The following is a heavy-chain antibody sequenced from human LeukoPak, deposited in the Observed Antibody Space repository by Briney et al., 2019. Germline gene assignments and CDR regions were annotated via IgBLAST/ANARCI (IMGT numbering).Heavy chain of an antibody. CDR3: ARGATTADAFDT. V-gene: IGHV1-8*03. D-gene: IGHD5-24*01. Sequence: GASVKVSCKASGYTFTSYDINWVRQATGQGLEWMGWMNPNSGNTGYAQKFQGRVTITRNTSISTAYMELSSLRSEDTAVYYCARGATTADAFDTWGQGTMVTVSS. J-gene: IGHJ3*02. CDR2: MNPNSGNT. CDR1: GYTFTSYD.